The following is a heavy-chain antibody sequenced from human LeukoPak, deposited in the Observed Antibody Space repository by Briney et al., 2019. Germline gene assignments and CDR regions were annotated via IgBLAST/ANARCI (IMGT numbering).Heavy chain of an antibody. CDR3: ARHYSYYDFWN. V-gene: IGHV4-4*07. CDR1: GGSISSYY. CDR2: IDTSGNT. D-gene: IGHD3-3*01. Sequence: SETLSLTCTVSGGSISSYYWSWIRQPAGKGLEWIGRIDTSGNTNYKPSLKSRVTMSVDTSKNQFSLKLSSVTAADTAVYSCARHYSYYDFWNWGQGTLVTVSS. J-gene: IGHJ4*02.